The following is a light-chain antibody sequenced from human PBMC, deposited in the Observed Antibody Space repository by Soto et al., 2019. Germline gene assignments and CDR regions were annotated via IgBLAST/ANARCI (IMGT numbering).Light chain of an antibody. J-gene: IGKJ2*01. Sequence: DIQMTQSPSTLSASVGDRVTITCRASQSISSWLGWYQQKPGKAPKLLIYKASSLESGVPSRFSGSGSGTEFTLTISSLQPDDFATYYCQQYNSYSPYTFGQGTKLEIK. V-gene: IGKV1-5*03. CDR2: KAS. CDR1: QSISSW. CDR3: QQYNSYSPYT.